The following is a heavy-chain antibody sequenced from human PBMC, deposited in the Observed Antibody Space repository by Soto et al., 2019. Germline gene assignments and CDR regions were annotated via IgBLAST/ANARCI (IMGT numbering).Heavy chain of an antibody. CDR1: GYTFTGYY. CDR3: ARGENVVVPAATSEYYYYMDV. D-gene: IGHD2-2*01. CDR2: INPNSGGT. Sequence: ASVKVSCKASGYTFTGYYMHWVRQAPGQRLEKIGWINPNSGGTNYAQKFQGWVTMTRDTSISTAYMELSRLRSDDTAVYYCARGENVVVPAATSEYYYYMDVWGKGTTVTVSS. V-gene: IGHV1-2*04. J-gene: IGHJ6*03.